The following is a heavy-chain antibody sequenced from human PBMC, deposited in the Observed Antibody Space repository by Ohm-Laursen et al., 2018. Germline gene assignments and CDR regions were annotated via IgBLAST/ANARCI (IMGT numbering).Heavy chain of an antibody. CDR3: ARDQYDFWSGYFTVEAYYYYGMDV. CDR2: MSSSGSTI. Sequence: SLSLSCTASVFTFTVYAMMWVRQAPGKGLEWVSYMSSSGSTIYYADSVKGRFTISRDNAKNSVYLQMNSLRAEVTSVYYCARDQYDFWSGYFTVEAYYYYGMDVWGQGTTVTVSS. CDR1: VFTFTVYA. J-gene: IGHJ6*02. D-gene: IGHD3-3*01. V-gene: IGHV3-11*01.